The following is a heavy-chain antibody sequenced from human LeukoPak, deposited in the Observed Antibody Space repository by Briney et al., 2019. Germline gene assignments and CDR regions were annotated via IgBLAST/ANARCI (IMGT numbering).Heavy chain of an antibody. CDR1: GGSISSYY. V-gene: IGHV4-59*01. Sequence: SETLSLTCTVSGGSISSYYWSWIRQPPGKGLEWIGYIYYSGSTNYNPSLKSRVTISVDTSKNQFSLKLSSVTAADTAVYYCARGSADGDYFDYWGQGTLVTVSS. D-gene: IGHD4-17*01. CDR2: IYYSGST. CDR3: ARGSADGDYFDY. J-gene: IGHJ4*02.